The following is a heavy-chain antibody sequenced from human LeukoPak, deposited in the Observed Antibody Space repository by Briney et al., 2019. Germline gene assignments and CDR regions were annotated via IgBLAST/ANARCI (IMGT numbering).Heavy chain of an antibody. CDR3: ARDTAMVPDY. D-gene: IGHD5-18*01. Sequence: GGSLRLSCAASGFTFSSYAMHWVRQAPGKGLEWVAVISYVGSNKYYADSVKGRFTISRDNSKNTLYLQMNSLRAEDTAVYYCARDTAMVPDYWGQGTLVTVSS. V-gene: IGHV3-30*04. CDR2: ISYVGSNK. CDR1: GFTFSSYA. J-gene: IGHJ4*02.